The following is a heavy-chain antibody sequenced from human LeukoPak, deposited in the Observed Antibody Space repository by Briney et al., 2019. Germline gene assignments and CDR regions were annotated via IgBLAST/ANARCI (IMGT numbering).Heavy chain of an antibody. CDR2: ISGSGAST. D-gene: IGHD1-26*01. CDR3: AKEVVGATFHYFDY. CDR1: GFPFSSYA. J-gene: IGHJ4*02. Sequence: GGSLRLSCAASGFPFSSYAMNWVRQAPGKGLEWVSAISGSGASTYYADSVKDRFTLSRDNSKNTLYLQMNSLRAEDTAVYYCAKEVVGATFHYFDYWGQGTLVTVSS. V-gene: IGHV3-23*01.